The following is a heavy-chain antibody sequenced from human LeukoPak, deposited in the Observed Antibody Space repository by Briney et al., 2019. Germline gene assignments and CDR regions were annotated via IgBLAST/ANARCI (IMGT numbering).Heavy chain of an antibody. Sequence: SETLSLTCTVSGYSISSGYYWGWIRQPPGKGLEWIGSIYHSGSTYYNPSLKSRVTISVDTSKNQFSLKLSSVTAADTAVYYCASTAMVKYYYYMDVWGKGTTVTVSS. J-gene: IGHJ6*03. D-gene: IGHD5-18*01. V-gene: IGHV4-38-2*02. CDR2: IYHSGST. CDR3: ASTAMVKYYYYMDV. CDR1: GYSISSGYY.